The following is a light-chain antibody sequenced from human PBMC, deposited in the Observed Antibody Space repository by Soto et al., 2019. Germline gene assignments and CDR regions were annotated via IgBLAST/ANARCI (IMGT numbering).Light chain of an antibody. CDR1: QSISTF. V-gene: IGKV3-15*01. CDR3: QQYGSSGT. J-gene: IGKJ1*01. Sequence: ELVMTQSPATLSVAPGERATLSCRASQSISTFLAWYQQKPGQAPRLLIYGASTRATGIPARFSGSGSGTDFTLTISRLEPEDIAVFYCQQYGSSGTFGQGTKVDIK. CDR2: GAS.